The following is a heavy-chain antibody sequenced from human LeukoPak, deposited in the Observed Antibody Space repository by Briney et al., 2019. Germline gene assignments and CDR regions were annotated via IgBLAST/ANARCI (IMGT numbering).Heavy chain of an antibody. D-gene: IGHD1-26*01. CDR2: IKQDGSEK. CDR3: ARDAGVVGASSFDY. CDR1: GFTFSTYW. Sequence: GGSLRLSCAASGFTFSTYWMSWVRQAPGKGLEWVANIKQDGSEKYYLDSVKGRFTIARDNAKNSLYLQMNSLRAEDTAVYYCARDAGVVGASSFDYWGQGTLVTVSS. V-gene: IGHV3-7*01. J-gene: IGHJ4*02.